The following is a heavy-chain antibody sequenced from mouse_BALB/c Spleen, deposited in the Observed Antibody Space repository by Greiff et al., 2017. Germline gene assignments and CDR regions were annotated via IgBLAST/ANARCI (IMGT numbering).Heavy chain of an antibody. J-gene: IGHJ3*01. CDR3: AKSYDGYLWFAY. Sequence: EVKLMESGPGLVKPSQSLSLTCTVTGYSITSDYAWNWIRQFPGNKLEWMGYISYSGSTSYNPSLKSRISITRDTSKNQFFLQLNSVTTEDTATYYCAKSYDGYLWFAYWGQGTLVTVSA. V-gene: IGHV3-2*02. D-gene: IGHD2-3*01. CDR2: ISYSGST. CDR1: GYSITSDYA.